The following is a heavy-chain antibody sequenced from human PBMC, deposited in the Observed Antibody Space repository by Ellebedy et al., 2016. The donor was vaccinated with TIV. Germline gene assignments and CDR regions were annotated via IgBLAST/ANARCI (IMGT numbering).Heavy chain of an antibody. Sequence: ASVKVSCKASGYTFTANYIHWVRQAPGQGLEWMGWVNPDSGSTNFAQRFQGRVTMTRDTSVNTAYMELSRLQSDDTAVYHCARVLRATSGMDVWGQGTTVTVS. CDR3: ARVLRATSGMDV. D-gene: IGHD4/OR15-4a*01. V-gene: IGHV1-2*02. CDR2: VNPDSGST. CDR1: GYTFTANY. J-gene: IGHJ6*02.